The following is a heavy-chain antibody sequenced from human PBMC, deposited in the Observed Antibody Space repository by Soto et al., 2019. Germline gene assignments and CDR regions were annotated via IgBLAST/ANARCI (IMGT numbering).Heavy chain of an antibody. V-gene: IGHV3-64D*06. CDR3: VKVSGYCTGGSCFSYCDY. Sequence: GGSLRLGCTGSGFTFSDDSLYWVHQPPGKGRQCVSSISGSGGNIYYAESVKGRFTISRDTSKNTLYLQMTSLSSEDSAVYYCVKVSGYCTGGSCFSYCDYRGQGT. CDR1: GFTFSDDS. D-gene: IGHD2-15*01. CDR2: ISGSGGNI. J-gene: IGHJ4*02.